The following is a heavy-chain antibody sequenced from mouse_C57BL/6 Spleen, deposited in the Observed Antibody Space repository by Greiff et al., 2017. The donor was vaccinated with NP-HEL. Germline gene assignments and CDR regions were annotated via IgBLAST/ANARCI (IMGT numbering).Heavy chain of an antibody. CDR1: GYTFTDYY. D-gene: IGHD1-1*01. CDR2: INPNNGGT. J-gene: IGHJ2*01. V-gene: IGHV1-26*01. CDR3: AREGWAYYYGQWGY. Sequence: VQLQQSGPELVKPGASVKISCKASGYTFTDYYMNWVKQSHGKSLEWIGDINPNNGGTSYNQKFKGKATLTVDKSSSTAYMELRSLTSEDSAVYYCAREGWAYYYGQWGYWGQGTTLTVSS.